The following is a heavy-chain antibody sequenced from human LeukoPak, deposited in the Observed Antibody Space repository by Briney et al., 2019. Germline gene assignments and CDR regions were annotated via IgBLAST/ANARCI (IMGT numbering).Heavy chain of an antibody. CDR1: GGTISSYY. D-gene: IGHD1-14*01. CDR2: IYHSGNT. V-gene: IGHV4-59*01. Sequence: SETLSLTCTVSGGTISSYYWSWIRQPPGKGLEWIGYIYHSGNTNYNPSLKSRVTIAVDTSKNQFSLRLSSVTAADTAMYYCARETPESLFDYWGQGIEVTVSS. J-gene: IGHJ4*02. CDR3: ARETPESLFDY.